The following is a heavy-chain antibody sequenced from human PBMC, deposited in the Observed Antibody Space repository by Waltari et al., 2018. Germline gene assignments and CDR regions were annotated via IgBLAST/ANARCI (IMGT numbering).Heavy chain of an antibody. CDR1: GYSIISGYY. Sequence: QVQLQESCPGLVKPADTLPLTCDVSGYSIISGYYWAWIRQPPGKGLELIGCIYHRGNTYYKSSLKSRVTISVDTSKSQISLKLNAVTAADTAVYYCARAQGGYYDSSGYFEEGPDYWGKGTRVIVSS. J-gene: IGHJ4*02. CDR2: IYHRGNT. CDR3: ARAQGGYYDSSGYFEEGPDY. V-gene: IGHV4-38-2*01. D-gene: IGHD3-22*01.